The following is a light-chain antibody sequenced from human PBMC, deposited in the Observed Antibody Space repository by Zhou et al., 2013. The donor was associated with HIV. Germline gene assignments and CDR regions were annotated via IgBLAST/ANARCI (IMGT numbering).Light chain of an antibody. J-gene: IGKJ3*01. CDR3: QQYGSSHFT. V-gene: IGKV3-20*01. CDR1: QSISIY. CDR2: GAS. Sequence: EIVLTQSPATLSLSPGERATLSCRASQSISIYLGWYQQKPGQAPRLLIFGASSRGTGTPDRFSGSGSGTDFTLTIARVAPEDFAVYYCQQYGSSHFTFGPGTKVDIK.